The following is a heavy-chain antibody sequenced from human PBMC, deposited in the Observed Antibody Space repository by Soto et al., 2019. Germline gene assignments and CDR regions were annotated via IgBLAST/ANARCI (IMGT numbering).Heavy chain of an antibody. V-gene: IGHV4-59*01. J-gene: IGHJ5*02. CDR2: IYYSGST. Sequence: PSETLSLTCTVSGGSISSYYWSWIRQPPGKGLEWIGCIYYSGSTNYNPSLKSRVTISVDTSKNQFSLKLSSVTAADTAVYYCARGSGYYTHWFDPWGQGTLVTVSS. CDR3: ARGSGYYTHWFDP. D-gene: IGHD3-3*01. CDR1: GGSISSYY.